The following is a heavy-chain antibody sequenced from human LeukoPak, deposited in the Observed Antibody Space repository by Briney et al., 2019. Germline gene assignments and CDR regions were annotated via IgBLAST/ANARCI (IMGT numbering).Heavy chain of an antibody. J-gene: IGHJ5*02. CDR3: AKGDRASTQDNCFDP. V-gene: IGHV1-2*02. D-gene: IGHD1-14*01. CDR1: GYTFTDYY. Sequence: ASVKVSCKTSGYTFTDYYIHCVRQAPGQGLECVAWLNPKRDRTKYAEKFQGRVTTTSDTSISTVYMAVSRVGCDETAGYYCAKGDRASTQDNCFDPWGQGTLVTVSS. CDR2: LNPKRDRT.